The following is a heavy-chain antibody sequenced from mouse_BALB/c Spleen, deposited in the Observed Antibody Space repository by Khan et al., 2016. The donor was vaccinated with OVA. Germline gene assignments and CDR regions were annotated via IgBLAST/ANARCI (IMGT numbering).Heavy chain of an antibody. CDR3: ARSLVDYHAMDY. D-gene: IGHD2-2*01. Sequence: EVELVESGGGLVKPGGSLKLSCSASGFSFSSYAMSWVRQTPEKRLEWVATISTGGHYTFYSDSVQGRFTISRDNAKNTLYLQMSSLRSEDRAMYYCARSLVDYHAMDYWGQGTSVTVSS. V-gene: IGHV5-9-3*01. CDR1: GFSFSSYA. J-gene: IGHJ4*01. CDR2: ISTGGHYT.